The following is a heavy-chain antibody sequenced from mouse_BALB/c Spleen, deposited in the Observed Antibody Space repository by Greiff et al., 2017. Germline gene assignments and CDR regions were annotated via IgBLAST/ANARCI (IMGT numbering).Heavy chain of an antibody. D-gene: IGHD2-4*01. CDR1: GFTFSSYA. J-gene: IGHJ3*01. Sequence: DVKLVESGGGLVKPGGSLKLSCAASGFTFSSYAMSWVRQSPEKRLEWVAEISSGGSYTYYPDTVTGRFTISRDNAKNTLYLEMSSLRSEDTAMYYCARGDDYPWFAYWGQGTLVTVSA. CDR3: ARGDDYPWFAY. V-gene: IGHV5-9-4*01. CDR2: ISSGGSYT.